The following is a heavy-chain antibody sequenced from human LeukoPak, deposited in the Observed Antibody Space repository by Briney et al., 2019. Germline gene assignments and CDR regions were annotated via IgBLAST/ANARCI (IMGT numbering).Heavy chain of an antibody. V-gene: IGHV3-23*01. Sequence: GGSLRLSCAASRFTFTSYGMSWVCQTPGKGLEWVSAISTSGGTTYYAASVKGRFTISRDNSKNTLSLEMSSLRAEDTAVYYCAKDRGDCRGGSCYFDYWGQGTLVTVSS. J-gene: IGHJ4*02. CDR1: RFTFTSYG. CDR3: AKDRGDCRGGSCYFDY. CDR2: ISTSGGTT. D-gene: IGHD2-15*01.